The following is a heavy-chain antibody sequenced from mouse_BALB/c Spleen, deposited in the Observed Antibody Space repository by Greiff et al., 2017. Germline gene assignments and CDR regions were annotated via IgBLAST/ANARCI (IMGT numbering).Heavy chain of an antibody. CDR3: ARPPDGYLYYFDY. J-gene: IGHJ2*01. V-gene: IGHV5-6*01. CDR2: ISSGGSYT. CDR1: GFTFSSYG. Sequence: EVMLVESGGDLVKPGGSLKLSCAASGFTFSSYGMSWVRQTPDKRLEWVATISSGGSYTYYPDSVKGRFTISRDNAKNTLYLQMSSLKSEDTAMYYCARPPDGYLYYFDYWGQGTTLTVSS. D-gene: IGHD2-3*01.